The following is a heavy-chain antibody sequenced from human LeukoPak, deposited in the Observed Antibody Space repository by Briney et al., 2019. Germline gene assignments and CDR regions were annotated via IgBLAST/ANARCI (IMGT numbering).Heavy chain of an antibody. CDR2: IRWNSCSI. CDR3: ARSGCSSTSCYLNY. CDR1: RFTLDVYA. D-gene: IGHD2-2*01. J-gene: IGHJ4*02. Sequence: GMTLRLSCAASRFTLDVYAMLCVTQAPGKGLEGGSGIRWNSCSIVYADSVKGRFTISRDNAKNSLYLQMNSLRPEDMALYYCARSGCSSTSCYLNYWGQGILVTVSS. V-gene: IGHV3-9*03.